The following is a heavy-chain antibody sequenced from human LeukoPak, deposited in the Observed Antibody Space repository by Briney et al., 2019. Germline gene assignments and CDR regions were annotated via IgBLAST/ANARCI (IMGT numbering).Heavy chain of an antibody. Sequence: SETLSLTCMVSGGSISSYYLSWMRPPPGKGVEWMGYIYFSGSTNYNPSLKSRVTLSVDTSKNQFSLKLSSVTAADTAVYYCAILQHGSGWYFYYWGQGTLVTVSS. CDR2: IYFSGST. V-gene: IGHV4-59*01. CDR3: AILQHGSGWYFYY. CDR1: GGSISSYY. J-gene: IGHJ4*02. D-gene: IGHD6-19*01.